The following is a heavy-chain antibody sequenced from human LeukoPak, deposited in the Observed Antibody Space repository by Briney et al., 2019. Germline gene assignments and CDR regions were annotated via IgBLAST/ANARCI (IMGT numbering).Heavy chain of an antibody. D-gene: IGHD6-13*01. Sequence: ASVKVSCKASGGTFSSYAISWVRQAPGQGLEWMGWINPNSGGTNYAQKFQGRVTMTRDTSISTAYMELSRLRSDDTAVYYCATDRIAAAGTFDYWGQGTLVTVSS. CDR3: ATDRIAAAGTFDY. CDR2: INPNSGGT. CDR1: GGTFSSYA. J-gene: IGHJ4*02. V-gene: IGHV1-2*02.